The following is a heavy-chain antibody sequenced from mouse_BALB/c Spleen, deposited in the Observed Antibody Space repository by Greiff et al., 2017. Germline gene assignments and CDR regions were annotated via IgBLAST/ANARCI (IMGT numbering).Heavy chain of an antibody. CDR1: GFAFSSYD. CDR3: ARTGTYGYFDV. V-gene: IGHV5-12-1*01. CDR2: ISSGGGST. D-gene: IGHD6-5*01. Sequence: DVKLVESGGGLVKPGGSLKLSCAASGFAFSSYDMSWVRQTPEKRLEWVAYISSGGGSTYYPDTVKGRFTISRDNAKNTLFLQMTSLRSEDTAMYYCARTGTYGYFDVWGAGTTVTVSS. J-gene: IGHJ1*01.